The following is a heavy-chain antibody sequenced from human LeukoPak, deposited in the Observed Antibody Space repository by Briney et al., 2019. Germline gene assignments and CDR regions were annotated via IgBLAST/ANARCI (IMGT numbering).Heavy chain of an antibody. CDR1: GGSISSSSYY. V-gene: IGHV4-31*03. J-gene: IGHJ5*02. D-gene: IGHD1-1*01. Sequence: SETLSLTCTVSGGSISSSSYYWGWIRQHPGXXXXXXXYIYYSGSTYXXXXXXXRVXXXVDTSKNQFSLKLSSVTAADTAVYYCAXDVEDWNYMGFDPWGQGTLVTVSS. CDR3: AXDVEDWNYMGFDP. CDR2: IYYSGST.